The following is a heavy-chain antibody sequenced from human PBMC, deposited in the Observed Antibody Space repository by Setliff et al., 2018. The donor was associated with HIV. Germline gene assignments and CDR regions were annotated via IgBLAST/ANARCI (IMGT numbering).Heavy chain of an antibody. CDR2: IKSNTDGGTT. CDR3: ARVVVVIGSQDYFDY. V-gene: IGHV3-15*01. CDR1: GFIFSGAW. D-gene: IGHD2-21*01. Sequence: GGSLRLSCAASGFIFSGAWMNWVRQAPGKGLEWVGRIKSNTDGGTTDYAAPVKGRFSISRDDSNNILYLQMNSLQPEDTAVYYCARVVVVIGSQDYFDYWGQGMLVTVSS. J-gene: IGHJ4*02.